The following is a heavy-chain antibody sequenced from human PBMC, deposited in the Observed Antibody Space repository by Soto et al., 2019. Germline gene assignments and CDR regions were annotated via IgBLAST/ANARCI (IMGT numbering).Heavy chain of an antibody. J-gene: IGHJ6*02. CDR2: IIPIFGTA. CDR1: GGTFSSYA. CDR3: ARDRPGPHYSGMDV. Sequence: QVQLVQSGAEVKKPGSSVKVSCKASGGTFSSYAISWVRQAPGQGLEWMGGIIPIFGTANYAQKFQGRVTITADKSTSTPYMELASLRSEDTAVYYWARDRPGPHYSGMDVWGQGTTVTVSS. V-gene: IGHV1-69*06.